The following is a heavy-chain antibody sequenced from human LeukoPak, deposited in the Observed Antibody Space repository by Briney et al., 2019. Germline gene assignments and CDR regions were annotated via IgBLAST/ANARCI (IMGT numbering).Heavy chain of an antibody. CDR1: GFTVSSNY. CDR3: ARIGLRDYYYAMDV. Sequence: GGSLRLSCAASGFTVSSNYLSWVRQAPGMGLEWVSVIYSGGSTYYADSVKGRFTISRDNSKNTLYLRMNSLRAEDTAVYYCARIGLRDYYYAMDVWGQGTTVTVSS. V-gene: IGHV3-53*01. CDR2: IYSGGST. J-gene: IGHJ6*02. D-gene: IGHD2-15*01.